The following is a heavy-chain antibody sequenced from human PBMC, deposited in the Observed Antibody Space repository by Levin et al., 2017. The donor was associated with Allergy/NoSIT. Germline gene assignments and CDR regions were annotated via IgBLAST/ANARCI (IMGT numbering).Heavy chain of an antibody. D-gene: IGHD2-21*01. Sequence: SETLSLTCAVSGDSIRTDNWWGWVRQAPGKGLEWIGEMHHGGGRNYNPSLKSRVTMSVDKSKNQFSLELTSVTAADTAVYYCAGEGGDACTTGAGDYRDYWGQGTLVTVSS. CDR2: MHHGGGR. CDR3: AGEGGDACTTGAGDYRDY. CDR1: GDSIRTDNW. V-gene: IGHV4-4*02. J-gene: IGHJ4*02.